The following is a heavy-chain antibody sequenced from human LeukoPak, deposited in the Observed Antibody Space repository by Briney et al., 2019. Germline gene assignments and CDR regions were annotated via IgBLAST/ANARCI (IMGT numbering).Heavy chain of an antibody. Sequence: GGSLRLSCAASGFTFSSYWMQWVRQAPGKGLVWVSRIDGDGSSTNYADSVKGRFTISRDNAKSTLYLQMNSLRAEDTAIYYCAKSLSSTWYYFDYWGQGTLVTVSS. CDR1: GFTFSSYW. D-gene: IGHD6-13*01. J-gene: IGHJ4*02. V-gene: IGHV3-74*01. CDR3: AKSLSSTWYYFDY. CDR2: IDGDGSST.